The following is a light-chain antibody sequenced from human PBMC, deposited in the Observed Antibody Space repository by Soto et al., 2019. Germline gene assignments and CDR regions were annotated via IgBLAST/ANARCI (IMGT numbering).Light chain of an antibody. CDR1: ESVSSN. CDR3: QQYFNWPPYT. V-gene: IGKV3-15*01. CDR2: GAS. J-gene: IGKJ2*01. Sequence: PEDRATLSCRASESVSSNVAWYQQKPGQTPRLLIYGASTRATGVPPRFSGSRSGTEFTLTISSLQSEDFAVYYCQQYFNWPPYTFGQGTKVDIK.